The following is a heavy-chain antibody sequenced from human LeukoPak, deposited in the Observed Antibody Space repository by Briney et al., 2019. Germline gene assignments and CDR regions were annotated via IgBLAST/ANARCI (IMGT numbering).Heavy chain of an antibody. CDR2: IGGSGGST. CDR3: AKEMQPSYLPHAMDV. CDR1: GFTFSSYA. D-gene: IGHD6-13*01. V-gene: IGHV3-23*01. J-gene: IGHJ6*02. Sequence: GGSLRLSCAASGFTFSSYAMSWVRQAPGKGLEWVSTIGGSGGSTYYADSMKGRFTISRDNSKNTLFLQMNSLRAEDTAVYYCAKEMQPSYLPHAMDVWGQGTTVTVSS.